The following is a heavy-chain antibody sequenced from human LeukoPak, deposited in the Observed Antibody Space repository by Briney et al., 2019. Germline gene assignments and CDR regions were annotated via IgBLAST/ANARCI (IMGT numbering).Heavy chain of an antibody. CDR3: ARDLTRKYGSGSYYDY. J-gene: IGHJ4*02. CDR2: INPNSGGT. V-gene: IGHV1-2*02. D-gene: IGHD3-10*01. CDR1: GYTFTSYA. Sequence: ASVKVSCKASGYTFTSYAMNWVRQAPGQGLEWMGWINPNSGGTNYAQKFQGRVTMTRDTSISTAYMELSRLRSDDTAVYYCARDLTRKYGSGSYYDYWGQGTLVTVSS.